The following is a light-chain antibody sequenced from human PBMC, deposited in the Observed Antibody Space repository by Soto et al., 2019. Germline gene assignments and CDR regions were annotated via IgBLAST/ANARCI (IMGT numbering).Light chain of an antibody. Sequence: EIVMTQSPATLSVSPGERATLSCRASQSVSSNLAWYQQKPGQAPRLLIYGASTRATGIPARFSGSGSGTEFTLTISCLQSEDFAVSYCQQYNHWRTFGQGTKVEIK. CDR2: GAS. CDR3: QQYNHWRT. V-gene: IGKV3-15*01. J-gene: IGKJ1*01. CDR1: QSVSSN.